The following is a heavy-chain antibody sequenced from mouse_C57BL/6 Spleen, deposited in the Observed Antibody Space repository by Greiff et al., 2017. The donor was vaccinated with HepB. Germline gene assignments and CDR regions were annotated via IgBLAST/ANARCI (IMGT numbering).Heavy chain of an antibody. CDR3: ARRMAQYYYAMDY. CDR2: IWSGGST. Sequence: VHLVESGPGLVQPSQSLSITCTVSGFSLTSYGVHWVRQSPGKGLEWLGVIWSGGSTDYNAAFISRLSISKDNSKSQVFFKMNSLQADDTAIYYCARRMAQYYYAMDYWGQGTSVTVSS. V-gene: IGHV2-2*01. CDR1: GFSLTSYG. J-gene: IGHJ4*01.